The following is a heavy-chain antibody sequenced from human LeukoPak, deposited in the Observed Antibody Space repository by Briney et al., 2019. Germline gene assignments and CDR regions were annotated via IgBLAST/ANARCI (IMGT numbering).Heavy chain of an antibody. D-gene: IGHD6-19*01. CDR3: TRGVAISTSGWYDTFDY. J-gene: IGHJ4*02. Sequence: GGSLRLSCAASGFTFSNYAMYWVRQAPGKGLEYVSVISTDGSRTYYADSVKGRFTISRDNSKNTLYLQMGSLRAEDMAVYYCTRGVAISTSGWYDTFDYWGQGALVTVSS. CDR1: GFTFSNYA. V-gene: IGHV3-64*02. CDR2: ISTDGSRT.